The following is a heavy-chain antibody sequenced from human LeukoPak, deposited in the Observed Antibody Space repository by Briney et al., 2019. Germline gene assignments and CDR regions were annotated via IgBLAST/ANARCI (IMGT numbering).Heavy chain of an antibody. CDR1: DGSISSSSYY. CDR3: ATMGSGWHLVY. J-gene: IGHJ4*02. D-gene: IGHD6-19*01. Sequence: PSETLSLTCTVSDGSISSSSYYWGWIRQPPGTGLEWIGSIYHSGSTNYNPSLKSRVTISVDKSKNQFSLNLSSVTAADTAVYYCATMGSGWHLVYWGQGTLVTVSS. CDR2: IYHSGST. V-gene: IGHV4-39*07.